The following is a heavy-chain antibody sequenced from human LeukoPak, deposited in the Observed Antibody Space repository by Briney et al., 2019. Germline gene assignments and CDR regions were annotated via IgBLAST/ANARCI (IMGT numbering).Heavy chain of an antibody. CDR3: AKRGVVIRVILVGFHKEAYYFDS. V-gene: IGHV3-23*01. CDR1: GITLSNYA. J-gene: IGHJ4*02. Sequence: GGSLRLSCAVSGITLSNYAMSWVRQAPGKGLERVAGITGSGGGTKYADSVKGRFTISRDNSKNTLYLQMNNLRVDDTAVYFCAKRGVVIRVILVGFHKEAYYFDSWGQGALVTVSS. CDR2: ITGSGGGT. D-gene: IGHD3-22*01.